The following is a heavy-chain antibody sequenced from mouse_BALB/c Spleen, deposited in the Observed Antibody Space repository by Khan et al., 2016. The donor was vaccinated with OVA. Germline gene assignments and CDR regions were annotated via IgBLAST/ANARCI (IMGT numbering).Heavy chain of an antibody. Sequence: VQLKESGPGLVKPSQTVSLTCTVTGISITSGNYRWSWIRQFPGNKLEWIGNIYYSGTVTYNPPLTSRTTITRDTSKNQFFLEMNSLTAEDTATYYCARDYGSLYWYFDVWGAETTVTVSS. J-gene: IGHJ1*01. V-gene: IGHV3-5*02. D-gene: IGHD1-1*01. CDR3: ARDYGSLYWYFDV. CDR1: GISITSGNYR. CDR2: IYYSGTV.